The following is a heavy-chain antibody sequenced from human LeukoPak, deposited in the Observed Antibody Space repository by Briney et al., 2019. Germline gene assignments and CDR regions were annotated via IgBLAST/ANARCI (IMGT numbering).Heavy chain of an antibody. CDR3: AKDALGSFDY. V-gene: IGHV3-23*01. CDR1: GFTFSNYA. Sequence: GGSLRLSCAASGFTFSNYAMSWVRQAPGKGLEWVSTISGSATSTYYADSVKGRFTMSRDSSKNTLYLQMNSLRAEDTAVYYCAKDALGSFDYWGQGTLVTVSS. J-gene: IGHJ4*02. CDR2: ISGSATST. D-gene: IGHD7-27*01.